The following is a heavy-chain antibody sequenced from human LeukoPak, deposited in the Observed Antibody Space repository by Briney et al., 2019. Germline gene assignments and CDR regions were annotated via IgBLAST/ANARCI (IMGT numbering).Heavy chain of an antibody. CDR1: GGSISSYY. CDR2: IYYSGST. J-gene: IGHJ4*02. D-gene: IGHD2-21*02. Sequence: SETLSLTCSVSGGSISSYYWGWIRQPPGKGLEWIGSIYYSGSTYYNPSLKSRVTISVDTSKNQFSLKLSSVTAADTAVYYCARIGSVVVTFDYWGQGTLVTVSS. CDR3: ARIGSVVVTFDY. V-gene: IGHV4-39*07.